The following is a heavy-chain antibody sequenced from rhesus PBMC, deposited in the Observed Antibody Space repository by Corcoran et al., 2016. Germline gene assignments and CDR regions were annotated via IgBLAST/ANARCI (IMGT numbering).Heavy chain of an antibody. J-gene: IGHJ4*01. D-gene: IGHD3-16*01. CDR1: GGSISGYYL. CDR3: ARSLRYYSGSYYPDFDY. Sequence: QVQLQESGPGVVKASETLSLTCAVSGGSISGYYLWSWIRQPPGKGLEWIGYIYGGSGSTSYNPALKSGFMISIDASTNQFSLKVNSGTDADTVVYYCARSLRYYSGSYYPDFDYWGQGVLVTVSS. V-gene: IGHV4S7*01. CDR2: IYGGSGST.